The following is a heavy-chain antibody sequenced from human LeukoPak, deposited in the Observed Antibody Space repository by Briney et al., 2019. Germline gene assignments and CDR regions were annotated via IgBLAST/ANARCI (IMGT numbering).Heavy chain of an antibody. D-gene: IGHD6-13*01. CDR1: GGSISNYY. CDR2: IYASGST. V-gene: IGHV4-4*07. Sequence: SETLSLTCTVSGGSISNYYWSWIRQPAGKGLEWIGRIYASGSTRYNPSLKSRVTMSVDTSKNQFSLKLTSVTAADTAVYSCARSTSSSWYWGWFDPWGQGTLVTVSS. J-gene: IGHJ5*02. CDR3: ARSTSSSWYWGWFDP.